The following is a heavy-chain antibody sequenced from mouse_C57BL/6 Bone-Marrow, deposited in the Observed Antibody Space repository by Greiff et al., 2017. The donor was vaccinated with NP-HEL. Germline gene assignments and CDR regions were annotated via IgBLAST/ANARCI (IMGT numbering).Heavy chain of an antibody. D-gene: IGHD2-1*01. CDR3: ARHGNYLFYAMDY. V-gene: IGHV1-85*01. J-gene: IGHJ4*01. CDR1: GYTFTSYD. Sequence: VKLMESGPELVKPGALVKLSCKASGYTFTSYDINWVKQRPGQGLEWIGWIYPRDGSTKYNEKFKGKATLTVDTSSSTAYMELHSLTSEDSAVYFCARHGNYLFYAMDYWGQGTSVTVSS. CDR2: IYPRDGST.